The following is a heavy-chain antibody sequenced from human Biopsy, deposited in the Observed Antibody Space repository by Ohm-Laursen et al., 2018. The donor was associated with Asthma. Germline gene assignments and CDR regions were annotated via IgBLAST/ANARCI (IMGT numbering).Heavy chain of an antibody. CDR1: GYTFINYA. CDR2: VNAGNGNT. D-gene: IGHD3-9*01. Sequence: ASVKVSCKASGYTFINYAIHWVRQAPGQRLEWMGWVNAGNGNTKYSQKFQGRVTITRDTSASTAYMELSSLRSEDTAVYYCARTYYDFLTEQVNDAFALWGQGTMVTVSS. J-gene: IGHJ3*01. CDR3: ARTYYDFLTEQVNDAFAL. V-gene: IGHV1-3*01.